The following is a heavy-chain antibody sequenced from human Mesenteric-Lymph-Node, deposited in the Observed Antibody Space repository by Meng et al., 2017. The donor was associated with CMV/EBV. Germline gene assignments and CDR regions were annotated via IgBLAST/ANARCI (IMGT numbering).Heavy chain of an antibody. CDR2: IQGSDRDT. Sequence: GGPLRLSCAVSALTFNGYAMHWVRQAPGKGLEWVSGIQGSDRDTYYADSVKGRFTISRDNSRSTLYLQMNSLRAEDTAVYYCARYYDFWGGSANVYFFDYWGRGTLVTVSS. V-gene: IGHV3-23*03. CDR3: ARYYDFWGGSANVYFFDY. CDR1: ALTFNGYA. J-gene: IGHJ4*02. D-gene: IGHD3-3*01.